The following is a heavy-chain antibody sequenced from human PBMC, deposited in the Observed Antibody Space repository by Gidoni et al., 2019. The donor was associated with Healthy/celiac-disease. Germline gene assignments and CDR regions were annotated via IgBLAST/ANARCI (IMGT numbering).Heavy chain of an antibody. CDR1: GGSFSGYY. J-gene: IGHJ6*02. CDR2: INHRGST. V-gene: IGHV4-34*01. CDR3: ARGRGGGSCYSWVRGCYYGMDV. Sequence: QVQLQQWGAGLLKPSETLSLTCAVYGGSFSGYYWSWIRQPPGKGLEWIGEINHRGSTNYNPSLKSRVTISVDTSKNQFSLKLSSVTAADTAVYYCARGRGGGSCYSWVRGCYYGMDVWGQGTTVTVSS. D-gene: IGHD2-15*01.